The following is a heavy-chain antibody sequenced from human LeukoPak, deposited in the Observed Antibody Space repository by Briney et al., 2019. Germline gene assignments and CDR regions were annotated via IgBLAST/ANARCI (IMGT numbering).Heavy chain of an antibody. Sequence: SETLSLTCTVSGGSTSSGDYYWSWIRQPPGKELEWIGGINHSGSTNYNPSLKSRVTISVDTSKNQFSLKLSSVTAADTAVYYCARGMVVVAATKGFDPWGQGTLVTVSS. J-gene: IGHJ5*02. D-gene: IGHD2-15*01. CDR2: INHSGST. CDR3: ARGMVVVAATKGFDP. V-gene: IGHV4-39*07. CDR1: GGSTSSGDYY.